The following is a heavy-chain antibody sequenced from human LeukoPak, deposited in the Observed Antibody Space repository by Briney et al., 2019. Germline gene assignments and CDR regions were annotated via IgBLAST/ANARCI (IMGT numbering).Heavy chain of an antibody. J-gene: IGHJ4*02. CDR3: ARSFRSSGSENFDY. CDR2: IKKDGSGT. CDR1: GFTFSSSW. Sequence: GGSLRLSCAASGFTFSSSWMSWVRQAPGKGLEWVANIKKDGSGTYYADSVKGRFTISRDNAKNSLYLQMNSLRAEDTAVYYCARSFRSSGSENFDYWGQGTLVTVSS. D-gene: IGHD3-10*01. V-gene: IGHV3-7*01.